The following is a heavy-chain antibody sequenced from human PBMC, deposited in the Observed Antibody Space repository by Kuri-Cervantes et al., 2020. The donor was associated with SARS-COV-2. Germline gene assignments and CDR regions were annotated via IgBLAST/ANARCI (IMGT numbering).Heavy chain of an antibody. V-gene: IGHV3-53*01. CDR1: GFTVSSNY. D-gene: IGHD2-15*01. CDR2: IYSGSST. Sequence: GGSLRLSCAASGFTVSSNYMSWVRQAPGKGLEGVSVIYSGSSTYYADSVKGRFTISRDNSKNTLYLQMNSLRAEDTAVYYCARGGGWQPLDYWGQGTLVTVSS. J-gene: IGHJ4*02. CDR3: ARGGGWQPLDY.